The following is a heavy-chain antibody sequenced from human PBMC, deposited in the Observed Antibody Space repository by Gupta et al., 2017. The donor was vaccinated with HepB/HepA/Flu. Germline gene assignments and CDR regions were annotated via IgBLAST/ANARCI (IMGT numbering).Heavy chain of an antibody. CDR1: GFTFSSRA. CDR3: AKVGGDDYVWGTYRHKNFYYYGLDV. Sequence: EVQLLESGGGLVQPGGSLRLSCAASGFTFSSRAMSWVRQAPGKGLEWVSGISGGGGNTYNTDSVKGRFTISRDNSKNTLYLQMASLRAEDTAVYYCAKVGGDDYVWGTYRHKNFYYYGLDVWGQGTTVTVSS. D-gene: IGHD3-16*02. CDR2: ISGGGGNT. J-gene: IGHJ6*02. V-gene: IGHV3-23*01.